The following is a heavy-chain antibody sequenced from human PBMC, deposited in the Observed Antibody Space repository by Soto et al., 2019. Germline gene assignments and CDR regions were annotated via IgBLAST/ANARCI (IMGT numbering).Heavy chain of an antibody. D-gene: IGHD6-19*01. CDR1: GFTFSSYS. Sequence: EVQLVESGGGLVKPGGSLRLSCAASGFTFSSYSMNWVRQAPGKGLEWVSSISSSSSYIYYADSVKGRFTISRDNAKNSLYLQMNSLRAEDTAVYYCASSKLVGYSSGWSWFDPWGQGTLVTVSS. CDR3: ASSKLVGYSSGWSWFDP. J-gene: IGHJ5*02. CDR2: ISSSSSYI. V-gene: IGHV3-21*01.